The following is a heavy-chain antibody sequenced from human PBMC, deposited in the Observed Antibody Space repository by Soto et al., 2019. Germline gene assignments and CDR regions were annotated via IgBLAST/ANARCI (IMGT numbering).Heavy chain of an antibody. CDR3: GRKYTWFVGYYYYGMDV. J-gene: IGHJ6*02. CDR1: GGSISSNSYY. CDR2: IYYTGST. D-gene: IGHD3-10*01. V-gene: IGHV4-39*01. Sequence: PSETLSLTCTVSGGSISSNSYYWVWIRQPPGKGLEWIVSIYYTGSTYYTLSLKSRVTISTDTSNNHFSLNLSSVTAAATAVYYCGRKYTWFVGYYYYGMDVWGQGTMVTVSS.